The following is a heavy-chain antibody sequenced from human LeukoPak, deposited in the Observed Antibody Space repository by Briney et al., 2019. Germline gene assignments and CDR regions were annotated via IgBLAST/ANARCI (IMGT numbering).Heavy chain of an antibody. CDR2: ISYDGSNK. D-gene: IGHD3-10*01. CDR1: GFTFSSYG. J-gene: IGHJ4*02. Sequence: GGSLRLSCAASGFTFSSYGMHWVRQAPGKGLEWVAVISYDGSNKYYADSVKGRFTISRDNSKNTLYLQMNSLRPEDTAVYFCARDPMVRAPIWWGQGTLVTVSS. CDR3: ARDPMVRAPIW. V-gene: IGHV3-30*03.